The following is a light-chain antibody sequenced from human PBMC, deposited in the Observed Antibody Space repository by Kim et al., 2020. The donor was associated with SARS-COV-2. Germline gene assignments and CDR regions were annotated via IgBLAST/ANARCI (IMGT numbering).Light chain of an antibody. CDR2: GAS. J-gene: IGKJ2*02. V-gene: IGKV1-39*01. CDR1: INTF. Sequence: INTFLNWYKQKPGKAPNLLIYGASTLESGAPSRFSGSGSGTEFTLTITSLQSEDVGTYYCQQSYNMPRTFGLGTNLEI. CDR3: QQSYNMPRT.